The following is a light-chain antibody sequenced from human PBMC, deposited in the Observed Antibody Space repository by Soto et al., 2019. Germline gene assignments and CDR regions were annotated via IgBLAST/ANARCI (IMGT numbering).Light chain of an antibody. Sequence: EIVLTQSPATLSLSPGERATLSCRASQSISSYLAWFQQKPGQAPRLLIYDASHRATGVPARFIGSGSGTDFTLTISSLEPEDFVVYFCQQRSNWPITFGQGTRLEIK. CDR1: QSISSY. CDR2: DAS. CDR3: QQRSNWPIT. V-gene: IGKV3-11*01. J-gene: IGKJ5*01.